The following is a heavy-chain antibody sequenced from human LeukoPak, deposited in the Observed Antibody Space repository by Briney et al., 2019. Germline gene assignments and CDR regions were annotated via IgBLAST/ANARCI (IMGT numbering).Heavy chain of an antibody. CDR1: GYSISSGYY. Sequence: SETLSLTCTVSGYSISSGYYWGWIRQPPGKGLEWIGSIYYSGNTYYNPSLKSRVTISVDTSKNQFSLKLSSVTAADTAVYYCARATTGTTPTLDYWGQGTLVTVSS. D-gene: IGHD1-1*01. V-gene: IGHV4-38-2*02. CDR3: ARATTGTTPTLDY. CDR2: IYYSGNT. J-gene: IGHJ4*02.